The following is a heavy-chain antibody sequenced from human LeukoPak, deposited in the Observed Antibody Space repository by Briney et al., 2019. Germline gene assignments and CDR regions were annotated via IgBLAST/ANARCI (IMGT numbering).Heavy chain of an antibody. J-gene: IGHJ3*01. CDR3: ARSSYSSSSSV. CDR2: ISYDGSNK. V-gene: IGHV3-30-3*01. CDR1: GFTFSSYA. Sequence: GRSLRLSCAASGFTFSSYAMHWVRQAPGMGLEWVAVISYDGSNKYYADSVKGRFTISRDNAKNSLYLQINSLRAEDTAVYYCARSSYSSSSSVWGQGTMVTVSS. D-gene: IGHD6-6*01.